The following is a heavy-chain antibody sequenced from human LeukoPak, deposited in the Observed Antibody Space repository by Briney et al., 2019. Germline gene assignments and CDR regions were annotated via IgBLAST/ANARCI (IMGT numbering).Heavy chain of an antibody. CDR1: GFTFSSYE. J-gene: IGHJ4*02. Sequence: PGGSLRLSCAASGFTFSSYEMNWVRQAPGKGLEWVSYISSSGSTIYYADSVKGRFTISRDNAKNSLYLQMNSLRAEDTAVYYCARIALGGSLDYWGQGTLVTVSS. V-gene: IGHV3-48*03. D-gene: IGHD1-26*01. CDR2: ISSSGSTI. CDR3: ARIALGGSLDY.